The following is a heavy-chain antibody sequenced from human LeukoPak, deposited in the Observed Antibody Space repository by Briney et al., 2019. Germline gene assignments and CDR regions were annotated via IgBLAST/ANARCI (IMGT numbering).Heavy chain of an antibody. J-gene: IGHJ4*02. V-gene: IGHV3-33*01. D-gene: IGHD1-1*01. CDR2: IWFDGSNK. Sequence: PGRSLRLSCAASGFIFSNDAMHWVRLAPGKGLEWVAFIWFDGSNKHYADSVKGRFTISRDNSEDTLYLQMNSLRAEDTAVYYCVRDPSGSGFAFDSWGQGALVTVSS. CDR1: GFIFSNDA. CDR3: VRDPSGSGFAFDS.